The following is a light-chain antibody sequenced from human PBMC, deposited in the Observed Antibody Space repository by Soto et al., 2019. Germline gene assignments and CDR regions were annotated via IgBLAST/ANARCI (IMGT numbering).Light chain of an antibody. CDR3: QQYGSSPQT. CDR1: QSVSSSY. V-gene: IGKV3-20*01. J-gene: IGKJ1*01. CDR2: GAS. Sequence: DIVLTQSPCTLSLSPGERATLSCRASQSVSSSYLAWYQQTPGQAPRLLIYGASSMATGIPDRFSGSGSGTDLTLTISRMEPEDYAVYYCQQYGSSPQTFGQGTKVEIK.